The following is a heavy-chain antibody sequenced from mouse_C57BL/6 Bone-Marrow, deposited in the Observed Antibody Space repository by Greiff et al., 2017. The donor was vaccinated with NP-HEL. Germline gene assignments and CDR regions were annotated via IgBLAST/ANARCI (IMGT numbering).Heavy chain of an antibody. D-gene: IGHD2-3*01. J-gene: IGHJ1*03. CDR1: GFTFSDYG. V-gene: IGHV5-17*01. Sequence: EVQRVESGGGLVKPGGSLKLSCAASGFTFSDYGMHWVRQAPEKGLEWVAYISSGSSTIYYADTVKGRFTISRDNAKNTLFLQMTSLRSEDTAMYYCARADGYWYFDVWGTGTTVTVSS. CDR2: ISSGSSTI. CDR3: ARADGYWYFDV.